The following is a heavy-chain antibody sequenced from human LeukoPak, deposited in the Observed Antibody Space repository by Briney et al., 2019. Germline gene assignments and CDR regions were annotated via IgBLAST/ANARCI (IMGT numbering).Heavy chain of an antibody. D-gene: IGHD6-6*01. CDR3: AKGAAGVAASRDSFDP. CDR1: GFTFNAYA. CDR2: VIYDGSDK. Sequence: GGSLRLSCEVSGFTFNAYAMHWVRQAPGKGLEWVAVVIYDGSDKYYADSVQGRFTIPRDNSKNTLYLQMNSLRPDDTAFYFCAKGAAGVAASRDSFDPWGQGTLVTVSS. J-gene: IGHJ5*02. V-gene: IGHV3-30*04.